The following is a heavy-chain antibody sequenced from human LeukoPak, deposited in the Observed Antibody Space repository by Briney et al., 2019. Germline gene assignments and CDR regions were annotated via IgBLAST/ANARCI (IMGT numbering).Heavy chain of an antibody. CDR1: GFTFSSYA. J-gene: IGHJ4*02. V-gene: IGHV3-23*01. CDR2: ISGSGGST. Sequence: GGSLRLACALSGFTFSSYAMSWVRQAPGEGLEWVSAISGSGGSTYYADSVKGRFTISRDNSKNTLYLQMNSLRAEDTAVYYCAQSRLRYSYDRPPGYWGQGTLVTVSS. CDR3: AQSRLRYSYDRPPGY. D-gene: IGHD5-18*01.